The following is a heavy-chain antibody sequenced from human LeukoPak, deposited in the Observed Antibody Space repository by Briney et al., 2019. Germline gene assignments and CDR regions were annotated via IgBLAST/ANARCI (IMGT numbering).Heavy chain of an antibody. V-gene: IGHV1-2*02. CDR1: GYTFTSYD. J-gene: IGHJ4*02. Sequence: GASVKVSCKASGYTFTSYDINWVRQATGQGLEWMGWINPNSGGTNYAQKFQGRVTMTRDTSISTAYMELSRLRSDDTAVYYCARSTDHDYWGQGTLATVSS. CDR3: ARSTDHDY. D-gene: IGHD5/OR15-5a*01. CDR2: INPNSGGT.